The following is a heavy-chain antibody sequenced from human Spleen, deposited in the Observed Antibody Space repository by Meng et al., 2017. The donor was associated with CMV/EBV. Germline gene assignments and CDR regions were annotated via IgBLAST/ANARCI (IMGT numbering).Heavy chain of an antibody. V-gene: IGHV3-48*04. CDR2: ISSSSTI. D-gene: IGHD2-2*01. CDR1: GFTFSSYS. CDR3: AKVLIAPGAVDY. J-gene: IGHJ4*02. Sequence: GGSLRLSCAAPGFTFSSYSMNWVRQAPGKGLEWVSYISSSSTIYYADSVKGRFTISRDNAKNSLYLQMSSLRAEDTAVYYCAKVLIAPGAVDYWGQGTLVTVSS.